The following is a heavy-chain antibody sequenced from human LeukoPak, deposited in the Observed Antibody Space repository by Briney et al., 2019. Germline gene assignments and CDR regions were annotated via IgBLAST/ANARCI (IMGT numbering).Heavy chain of an antibody. Sequence: SETLSLTCAVYGGSFSGYYWSWIRQPPGKGLECIGKINHSRSTNYNPSLKSRVTISVDTSKNQFSLKLSSVTAADTAVYYCARLGARIDYWGQGTLVTVSS. J-gene: IGHJ4*02. V-gene: IGHV4-34*01. CDR2: INHSRST. CDR3: ARLGARIDY. CDR1: GGSFSGYY. D-gene: IGHD7-27*01.